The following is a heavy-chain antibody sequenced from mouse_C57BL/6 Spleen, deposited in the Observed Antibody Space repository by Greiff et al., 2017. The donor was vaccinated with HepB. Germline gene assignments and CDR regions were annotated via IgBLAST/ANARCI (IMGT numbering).Heavy chain of an antibody. J-gene: IGHJ3*01. CDR2: IDPENGDT. V-gene: IGHV14-4*01. CDR1: GFNIKDDY. Sequence: VQLQQSGAELVRPGASVKLSCTASGFNIKDDYMHWVKQRPEQGLEWIGWIDPENGDTEYASRFQGKATITADTSSNTAYLQLSSLTSEDTAVYYCTTLYDYGSSYCFAYWGQGTLVTVSA. D-gene: IGHD1-1*01. CDR3: TTLYDYGSSYCFAY.